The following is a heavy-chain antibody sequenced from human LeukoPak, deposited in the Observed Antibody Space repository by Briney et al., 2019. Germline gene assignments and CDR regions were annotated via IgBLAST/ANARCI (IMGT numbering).Heavy chain of an antibody. V-gene: IGHV4-39*01. J-gene: IGHJ4*02. CDR3: ARKGIAVAGTGDY. CDR1: GGSTSSSSYY. D-gene: IGHD6-19*01. Sequence: SETLSLTCTVSGGSTSSSSYYWGWIRQPPGKRLEWIGSIYYSGSTYYNPSLKSRVTISVDTSKNQFSLKLNSVTAADTAVYYCARKGIAVAGTGDYWGQGTLVTASS. CDR2: IYYSGST.